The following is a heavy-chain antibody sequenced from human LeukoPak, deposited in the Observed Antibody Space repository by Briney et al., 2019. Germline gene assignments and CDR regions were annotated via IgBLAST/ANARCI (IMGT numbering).Heavy chain of an antibody. CDR1: GYTFTSYG. CDR2: ISAYNGNT. V-gene: IGHV1-18*01. J-gene: IGHJ4*02. Sequence: ASVKVSCKASGYTFTSYGISWVRQAPGQGLEWMGWISAYNGNTNYAQKLQGRVTMTTDISTSTAYMELRSLRSDDTAVYYCARSRGVDTAMVRLGYFDYWGQGTLVTVSS. D-gene: IGHD5-18*01. CDR3: ARSRGVDTAMVRLGYFDY.